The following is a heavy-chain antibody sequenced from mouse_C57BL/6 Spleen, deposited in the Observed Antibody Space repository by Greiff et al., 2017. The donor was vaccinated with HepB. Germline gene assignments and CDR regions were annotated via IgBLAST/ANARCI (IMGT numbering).Heavy chain of an antibody. J-gene: IGHJ2*01. CDR2: IDPSDSYT. CDR3: AIKLDAFDY. D-gene: IGHD4-1*01. Sequence: QVQLQQSGAELVMPGASVKLSCKASGYTFTSYWMHWVKQRPGQGLEWIGEIDPSDSYTNYNQKFKGKSTLTVDKSSSTAYMQLSSLTSEDSAVYYCAIKLDAFDYWGQGTTLTVSS. V-gene: IGHV1-69*01. CDR1: GYTFTSYW.